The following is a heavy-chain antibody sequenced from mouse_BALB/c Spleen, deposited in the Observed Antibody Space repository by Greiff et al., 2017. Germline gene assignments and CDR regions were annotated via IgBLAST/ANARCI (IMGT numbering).Heavy chain of an antibody. CDR2: ISSGGSYT. Sequence: EVQLQESGGGLVKPGGSLKLSCAASGFTFSSYAMSWVRQTPEKRLEWVATISSGGSYTYYPDSVKGRFTISRDNAKNTLYLQMSSLRSEDTAMYYCAREGGSSYVAWFAYWGQGTLVTVSA. CDR1: GFTFSSYA. D-gene: IGHD1-1*01. V-gene: IGHV5-9-3*01. CDR3: AREGGSSYVAWFAY. J-gene: IGHJ3*01.